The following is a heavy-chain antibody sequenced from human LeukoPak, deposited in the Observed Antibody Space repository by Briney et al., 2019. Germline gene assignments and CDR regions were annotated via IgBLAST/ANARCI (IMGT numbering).Heavy chain of an antibody. CDR2: IIPIFGTA. Sequence: SVKVSCKASGGTFSSYAIGWVRQAPGQGLEWMGGIIPIFGTANYAQKFQGRVTITADESTSTAYMELSSLRSEDTAVYYCASGALDLDTAFGYWGQGTLVTVSS. V-gene: IGHV1-69*13. CDR1: GGTFSSYA. D-gene: IGHD5-18*01. J-gene: IGHJ4*02. CDR3: ASGALDLDTAFGY.